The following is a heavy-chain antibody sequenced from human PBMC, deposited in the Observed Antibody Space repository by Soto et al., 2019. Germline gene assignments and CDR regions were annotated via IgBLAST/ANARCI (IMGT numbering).Heavy chain of an antibody. V-gene: IGHV3-48*01. CDR3: ARWEAGAEY. D-gene: IGHD1-26*01. Sequence: EVQLVESGGGLVQPGGSLRLSCEASGFTFSSYTMIWVRQAPGKGLEWVSYISYSGKTIHYADSVKGRFTISRDNAKNSLYLQMNSLRAEDRAVYYCARWEAGAEYWGQGTLVTVSS. CDR1: GFTFSSYT. CDR2: ISYSGKTI. J-gene: IGHJ4*02.